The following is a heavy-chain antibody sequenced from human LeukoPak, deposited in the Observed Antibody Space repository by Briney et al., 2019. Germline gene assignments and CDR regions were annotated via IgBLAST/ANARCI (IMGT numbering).Heavy chain of an antibody. J-gene: IGHJ6*03. V-gene: IGHV4-34*01. CDR2: INHSGST. D-gene: IGHD3-16*01. CDR1: GGSFSGYY. Sequence: PSETLSPTCAVYGGSFSGYYWSWIRQPPGKGLEWIGEINHSGSTNYNPSLKSRVTISVDTSKNQFSLKLSSVTAADTAVYYCARVADMRGSYYYYYMDVWGKGTTVTVSS. CDR3: ARVADMRGSYYYYYMDV.